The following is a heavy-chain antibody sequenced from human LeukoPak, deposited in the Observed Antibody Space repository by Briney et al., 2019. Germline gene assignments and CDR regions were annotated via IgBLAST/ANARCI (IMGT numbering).Heavy chain of an antibody. Sequence: GGSLRLSCAASGFTFSSYAMSWVRQAPGKGLEWVSAISGSGGSTYYADSVKGRFTISRDNSKNTLYLQMNSLRAEDTAVYYCAKDRSVAVAVTGVFDYWGQGTLVTVSS. D-gene: IGHD6-19*01. CDR3: AKDRSVAVAVTGVFDY. CDR2: ISGSGGST. CDR1: GFTFSSYA. J-gene: IGHJ4*02. V-gene: IGHV3-23*01.